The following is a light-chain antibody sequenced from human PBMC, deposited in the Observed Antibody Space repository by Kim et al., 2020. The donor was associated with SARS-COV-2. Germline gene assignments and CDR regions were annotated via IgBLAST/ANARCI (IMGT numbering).Light chain of an antibody. V-gene: IGLV1-44*01. CDR3: AAWDDSLNAWV. CDR2: SNN. Sequence: ELTQPPSASWTPGQRVTISCSGSSSNLGSNTVNWYQQLPGTAPKLLIYSNNQRPSGVPDRFSGSKSGTSASLAISGLQSEDEADYYCAAWDDSLNAWVFGGGTKLTVL. J-gene: IGLJ3*02. CDR1: SSNLGSNT.